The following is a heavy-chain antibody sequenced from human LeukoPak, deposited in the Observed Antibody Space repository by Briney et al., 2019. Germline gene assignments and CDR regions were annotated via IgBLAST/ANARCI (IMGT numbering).Heavy chain of an antibody. CDR2: IYYSGST. V-gene: IGHV4-59*01. CDR3: ASAALVGATGFFDY. Sequence: TSETLSLTCTVSGGSISSYYWSWIRQPPGKGLEWIGYIYYSGSTNYNPSLKSRVTISVDTSKNQFSLKLSSVTAADTAVYYCASAALVGATGFFDYWGQGTLVTVSS. J-gene: IGHJ4*02. D-gene: IGHD1-26*01. CDR1: GGSISSYY.